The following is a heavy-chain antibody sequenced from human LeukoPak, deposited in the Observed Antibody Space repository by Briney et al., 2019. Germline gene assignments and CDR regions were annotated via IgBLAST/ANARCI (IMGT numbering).Heavy chain of an antibody. CDR3: AREGDCGGACFFDY. J-gene: IGHJ4*02. V-gene: IGHV3-21*01. CDR2: ISSSSSSI. Sequence: GGSLRLSCAASGFTFNSYSMNWVRQAPGKGLEWVSSISSSSSSIYYADSVKGRFTISRDNAKNSLYLQMNSLRVDDTAVYYCAREGDCGGACFFDYWGQGTLVTVSS. CDR1: GFTFNSYS. D-gene: IGHD2-21*02.